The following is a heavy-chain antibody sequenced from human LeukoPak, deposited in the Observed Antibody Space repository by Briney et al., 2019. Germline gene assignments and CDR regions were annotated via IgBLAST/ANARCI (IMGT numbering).Heavy chain of an antibody. CDR2: FDPEDGET. CDR3: ATDKRGYSGYDS. Sequence: ASVKVSCKVSGCTLTELSMHWVRQAPGKGLEWMGGFDPEDGETIYAQKFQGRVTMTEDTSTDTAYMELSSLRSEDTAVYYCATDKRGYSGYDSWGQGTMVTVSS. CDR1: GCTLTELS. J-gene: IGHJ3*02. V-gene: IGHV1-24*01. D-gene: IGHD5-12*01.